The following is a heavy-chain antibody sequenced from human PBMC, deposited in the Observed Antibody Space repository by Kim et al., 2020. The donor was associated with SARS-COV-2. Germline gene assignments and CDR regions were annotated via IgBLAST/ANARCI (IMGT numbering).Heavy chain of an antibody. Sequence: ANYTQKVQGRVTITADKSTSTAYMELSSLRSEDTAVYYCARGGNSGYFDYWGQGTLVTVSS. J-gene: IGHJ4*02. V-gene: IGHV1-69*04. D-gene: IGHD2-21*02. CDR2: A. CDR3: ARGGNSGYFDY.